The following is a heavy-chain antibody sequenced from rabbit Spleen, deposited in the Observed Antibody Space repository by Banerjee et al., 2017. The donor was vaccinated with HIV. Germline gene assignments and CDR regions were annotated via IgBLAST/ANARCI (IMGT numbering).Heavy chain of an antibody. CDR2: IRTDSSNT. Sequence: QEQLVESGGDLVKPGASLTLTCKASGFSFSSSGYMCWVRQAPGKGLEWIGCIRTDSSNTWYASWVNGRFTISSDNAQNTVDLQMNSLTAADTATYFCTRNANGGWDLWGPGTLVTVS. J-gene: IGHJ4*01. CDR3: TRNANGGWDL. D-gene: IGHD4-1*01. V-gene: IGHV1S43*01. CDR1: GFSFSSSGY.